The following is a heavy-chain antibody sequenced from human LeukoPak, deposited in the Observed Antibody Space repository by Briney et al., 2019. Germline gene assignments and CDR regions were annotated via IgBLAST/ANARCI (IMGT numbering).Heavy chain of an antibody. J-gene: IGHJ5*02. CDR1: GFSFSSYG. CDR3: ARGVVVVAATPPWFDP. V-gene: IGHV3-30*02. CDR2: IRSDGSNK. D-gene: IGHD2-15*01. Sequence: GGSLRLSCAGSGFSFSSYGMHWVRQAPGKGLEWMAFIRSDGSNKYYADSVKGRFTISRDTAKNSLYLQMNSLRAEDTAVYYCARGVVVVAATPPWFDPWGQGTLVTVSS.